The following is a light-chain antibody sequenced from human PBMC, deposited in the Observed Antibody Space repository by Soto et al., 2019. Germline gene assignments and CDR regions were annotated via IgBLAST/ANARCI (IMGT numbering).Light chain of an antibody. V-gene: IGKV3-20*01. J-gene: IGKJ1*01. CDR1: ESVSSH. CDR2: GAS. Sequence: ERVMTQSPATLSVSPGEGATLSCRASESVSSHLAWYQQKPGLAPRLLIYGASSRATGIPDRFSGSGSGTEFTLTISRLEPEDFAVYYCQQYGSSSWTFGQGTKVDIK. CDR3: QQYGSSSWT.